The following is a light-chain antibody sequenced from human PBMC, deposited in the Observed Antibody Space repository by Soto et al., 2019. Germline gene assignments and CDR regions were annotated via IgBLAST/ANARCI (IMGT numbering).Light chain of an antibody. CDR3: SSFTSNSTRL. Sequence: QSALTQPASVSGSPGQSITISCTGTSSDIGSYDYVSWYQQHPGKAPNLIIYEVTDRPSGVSNRFSGSKSGNTASLTISGLQAEDEADYYCSSFTSNSTRLFGSGTKV. CDR1: SSDIGSYDY. V-gene: IGLV2-14*01. CDR2: EVT. J-gene: IGLJ1*01.